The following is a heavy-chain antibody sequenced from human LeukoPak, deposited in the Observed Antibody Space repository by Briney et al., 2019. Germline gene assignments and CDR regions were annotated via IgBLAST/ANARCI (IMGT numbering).Heavy chain of an antibody. V-gene: IGHV4-39*07. CDR1: GGSISSSSYY. CDR2: INHSGST. D-gene: IGHD3-22*01. J-gene: IGHJ4*02. Sequence: SSETLSLTCTVSGGSISSSSYYWSWIRQPPGKGLEWIGEINHSGSTNYNPSLKSRVTISVDTSKNQFSLKLSSVTAADTAVYYCARGTYYYDSSGSPLDYWGQGTLVTVSS. CDR3: ARGTYYYDSSGSPLDY.